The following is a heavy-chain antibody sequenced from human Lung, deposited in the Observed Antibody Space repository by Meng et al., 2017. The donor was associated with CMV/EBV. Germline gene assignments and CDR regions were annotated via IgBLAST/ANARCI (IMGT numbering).Heavy chain of an antibody. CDR3: ARGTVTSQVIVPSFAIKIVYGMGA. Sequence: SETLSLXCAVYGGSFSGYFWSWIRQPPGKGLEWIGGINHSGSTNYNPSLKSRVTRSVETSKNQFIRKLSSVTAADTAVYYCARGTVTSQVIVPSFAIKIVYGMGAWGQGTPVTVSS. D-gene: IGHD2-2*01. V-gene: IGHV4-34*01. J-gene: IGHJ6*02. CDR1: GGSFSGYF. CDR2: INHSGST.